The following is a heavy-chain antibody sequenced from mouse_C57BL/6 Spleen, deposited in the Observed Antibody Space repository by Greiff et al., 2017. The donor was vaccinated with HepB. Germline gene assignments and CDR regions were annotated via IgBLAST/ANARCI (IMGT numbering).Heavy chain of an antibody. CDR3: ARHGTTVVSPFAY. CDR1: GFTFSSYG. CDR2: ISSGGSYT. V-gene: IGHV5-6*01. D-gene: IGHD1-1*01. J-gene: IGHJ3*01. Sequence: EVHLQESGGDLVKPGGSLKLSCAASGFTFSSYGMSWVRQTPDKRLEWVATISSGGSYTYYPDSVKGRFTISRDNAKNTLYLQMSSLKSEDTAMYYCARHGTTVVSPFAYWGQGTLVTVSA.